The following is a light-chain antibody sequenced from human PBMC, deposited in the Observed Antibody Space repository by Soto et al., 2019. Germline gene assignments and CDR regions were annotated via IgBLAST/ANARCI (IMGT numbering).Light chain of an antibody. CDR2: GTS. J-gene: IGKJ5*01. V-gene: IGKV3-20*01. CDR1: QSVRSN. CDR3: QQYGSSPQIT. Sequence: ELVMTLSPATLSVSPGERVTLSCRASQSVRSNLAWYQQKPGQAPRLLIFGTSSRATGIPDRFSGSGSGTDFTLTISRLEPEDFAVYYCQQYGSSPQITFGQGTRLEIK.